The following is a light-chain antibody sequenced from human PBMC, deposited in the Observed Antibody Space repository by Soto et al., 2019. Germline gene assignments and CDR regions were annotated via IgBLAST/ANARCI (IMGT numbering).Light chain of an antibody. CDR3: SSYTSSSAYV. CDR2: EVS. J-gene: IGLJ1*01. CDR1: SSDVGGYNY. Sequence: QSALTQPASVSGSPGQSITISCTGTSSDVGGYNYVSWYQQQSGKAPKLMIHEVSNRPSGVSNRFSGSKSGNTASLTISGLQAEDEADHYCSSYTSSSAYVLGIGTKVTVL. V-gene: IGLV2-14*01.